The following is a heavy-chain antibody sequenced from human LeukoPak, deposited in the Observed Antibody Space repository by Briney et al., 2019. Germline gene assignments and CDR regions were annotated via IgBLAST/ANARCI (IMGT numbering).Heavy chain of an antibody. D-gene: IGHD3-22*01. CDR1: GGSISSGGFS. V-gene: IGHV4-30-4*07. CDR3: ARGNIVVLTGDAFDI. CDR2: FYYTGNT. J-gene: IGHJ3*02. Sequence: SETLSLTCAVSGGSISSGGFSWSWIRQPPGKGLEWIGYFYYTGNTYYNPSLKSRVIISVDTSKNQFSLKLSSVTAADTAVYYCARGNIVVLTGDAFDIWGQGTMVTVSS.